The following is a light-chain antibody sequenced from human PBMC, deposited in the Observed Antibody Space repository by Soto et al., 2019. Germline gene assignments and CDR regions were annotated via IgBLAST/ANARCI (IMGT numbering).Light chain of an antibody. V-gene: IGKV3-15*01. CDR3: QQYNNWPRT. CDR2: GAS. J-gene: IGKJ1*01. CDR1: QSVSSN. Sequence: EIVMTQSPATLSASPGERATLSCRASQSVSSNLAWYQQKPGQAPRLLIYGASTRATGIPARFSGSGSGTEFTLTINSLQSEDFGVYYCQQYNNWPRTFGQGTKVDIK.